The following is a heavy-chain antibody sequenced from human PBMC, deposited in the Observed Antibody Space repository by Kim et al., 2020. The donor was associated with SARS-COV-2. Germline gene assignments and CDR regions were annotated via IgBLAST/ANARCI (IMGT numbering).Heavy chain of an antibody. CDR1: GYNFTNYW. Sequence: GESLKISRKTSGYNFTNYWIVWVRQEPGRGLEWMGIMFPGDSDTRYSPSLQGQVTISADISTTTAHLTLRSLKPSDTAIYYCARGVRGIMDFWGPGTSV. CDR2: MFPGDSDT. CDR3: ARGVRGIMDF. J-gene: IGHJ6*02. D-gene: IGHD3-10*01. V-gene: IGHV5-51*01.